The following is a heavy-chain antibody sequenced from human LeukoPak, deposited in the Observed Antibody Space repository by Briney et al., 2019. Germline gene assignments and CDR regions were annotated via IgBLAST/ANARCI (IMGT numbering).Heavy chain of an antibody. Sequence: GGSLRLSCAASGFTFSSYWMSWVRQAPGKGLEWVAVISYDGSNKYYADSVKGRFTISRDNSKNTLYLQMNSLRAEDTAVYYCARGGLYDYVWGSYRLTYYFDYWGQGTLVTVSS. CDR3: ARGGLYDYVWGSYRLTYYFDY. V-gene: IGHV3-30*03. CDR2: ISYDGSNK. J-gene: IGHJ4*02. D-gene: IGHD3-16*02. CDR1: GFTFSSYW.